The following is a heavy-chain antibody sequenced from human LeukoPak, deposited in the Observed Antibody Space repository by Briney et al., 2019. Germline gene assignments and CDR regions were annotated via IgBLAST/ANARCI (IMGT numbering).Heavy chain of an antibody. CDR3: AVVTYYFDY. D-gene: IGHD3-22*01. V-gene: IGHV4-39*07. J-gene: IGHJ4*02. Sequence: SETLSLTCTVSGGSISSSSYYWGWIRQPPGKGLEWIGEINHSGSTNYNPSLKSRVTISVDTSKNQFSLKLSSVTAADTAVYYCAVVTYYFDYWGQGTLVTVSS. CDR1: GGSISSSSYY. CDR2: INHSGST.